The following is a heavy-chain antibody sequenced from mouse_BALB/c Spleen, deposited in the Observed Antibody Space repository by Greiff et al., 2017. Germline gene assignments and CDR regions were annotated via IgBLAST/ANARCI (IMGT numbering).Heavy chain of an antibody. CDR1: GFTFSSYT. J-gene: IGHJ4*01. Sequence: DVQLVESGGGLVQPGGSLKLSCAASGFTFSSYTMSWVRQTPEKRLEWVAYISNGGGSTYYPDTVKGRFTISRDNAKNTLYLQMSSLKSEDTAMYYCAREGIGGAMDYWGQGTSVTVSS. V-gene: IGHV5-12-2*01. D-gene: IGHD3-3*01. CDR3: AREGIGGAMDY. CDR2: ISNGGGST.